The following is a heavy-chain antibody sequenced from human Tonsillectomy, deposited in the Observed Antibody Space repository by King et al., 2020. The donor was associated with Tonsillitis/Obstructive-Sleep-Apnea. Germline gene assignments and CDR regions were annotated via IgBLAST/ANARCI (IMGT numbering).Heavy chain of an antibody. Sequence: VQLVQSGAEVKKPGASVKVSCKASGYTFTSYDINWVRQATGQGLEWMGWMNPNSGNTGYAQKFQGRVTMTRNTSISTAYMELSSLRSEDTAVYYCARAPSSRRTTVRSGGLDYYMDVWGKGTTVTVSS. CDR3: ARAPSSRRTTVRSGGLDYYMDV. J-gene: IGHJ6*03. D-gene: IGHD4-11*01. CDR1: GYTFTSYD. V-gene: IGHV1-8*01. CDR2: MNPNSGNT.